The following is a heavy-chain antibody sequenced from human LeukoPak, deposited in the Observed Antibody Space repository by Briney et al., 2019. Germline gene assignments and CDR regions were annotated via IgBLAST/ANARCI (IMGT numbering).Heavy chain of an antibody. V-gene: IGHV4-61*01. D-gene: IGHD6-19*01. CDR2: IFYTGST. Sequence: PSETLSLTCTVSGGSISSTSYYWSWIRQPPGKGLEWIGYIFYTGSTNYNPSLKSRVTISIDTSKNQFSLKLSSVTAADTAVYYCARAVGGTILGYWGQGTLVTVSS. CDR3: ARAVGGTILGY. J-gene: IGHJ4*02. CDR1: GGSISSTSYY.